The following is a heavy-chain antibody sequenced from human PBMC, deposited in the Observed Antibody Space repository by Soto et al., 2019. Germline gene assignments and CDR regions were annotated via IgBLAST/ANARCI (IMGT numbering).Heavy chain of an antibody. Sequence: QVQLQESGPGLVKPSETLSLTCTVSGGSISSYYWSWIRQPPGKGLEWIGYIYYSGSTNYNPSLXSXAXQXLDTSKNQFSLKLSSVTAADTAVYYCARRYGGTFDYWGQGTLVTVSS. CDR3: ARRYGGTFDY. D-gene: IGHD3-16*01. J-gene: IGHJ4*02. CDR1: GGSISSYY. V-gene: IGHV4-59*01. CDR2: IYYSGST.